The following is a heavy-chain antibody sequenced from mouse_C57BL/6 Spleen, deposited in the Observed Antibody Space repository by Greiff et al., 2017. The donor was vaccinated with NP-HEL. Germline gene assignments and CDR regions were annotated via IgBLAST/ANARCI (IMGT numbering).Heavy chain of an antibody. Sequence: EVNVVESGGGLVKPGGSLKLSCAASGFTFSSYTMSWVRQTPEKRLEWVATISGGGGNTYYPDSVKGRFTISRDNAKNTLYLQMSSLRSEDTAWYYCAGHWDYGSSYGGFAYWGQGTLVTGSA. J-gene: IGHJ3*01. D-gene: IGHD1-1*01. CDR3: AGHWDYGSSYGGFAY. CDR2: ISGGGGNT. CDR1: GFTFSSYT. V-gene: IGHV5-9*01.